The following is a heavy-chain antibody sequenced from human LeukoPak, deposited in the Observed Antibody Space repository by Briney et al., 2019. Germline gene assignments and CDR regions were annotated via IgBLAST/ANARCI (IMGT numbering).Heavy chain of an antibody. Sequence: SETLSLTCTVSGDSISRYYWSWIRQPPGKGLECIGYIYYTGTTNYNPSLKSRVTMSVDTSKNQFSLRLKSVTAADTAVYYCARHTERGQQLADWGQGILVTVAP. V-gene: IGHV4-59*08. CDR2: IYYTGTT. D-gene: IGHD6-13*01. CDR1: GDSISRYY. CDR3: ARHTERGQQLAD. J-gene: IGHJ4*02.